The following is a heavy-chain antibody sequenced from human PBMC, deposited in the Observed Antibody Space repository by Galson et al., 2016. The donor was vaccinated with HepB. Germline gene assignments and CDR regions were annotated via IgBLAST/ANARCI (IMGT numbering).Heavy chain of an antibody. CDR2: VYHSGST. CDR1: GDSISSSNW. D-gene: IGHD1-26*01. CDR3: ASSRSHYSGSYDFWLDS. J-gene: IGHJ5*01. Sequence: SETLSLTCAVSGDSISSSNWWSWVRQSPGKGLEWIGEVYHSGSTNYNPSLMSRVTISVDKSKHQFSLKLRSVTAADTATYYCASSRSHYSGSYDFWLDSWGRGTLVSVSS. V-gene: IGHV4-4*02.